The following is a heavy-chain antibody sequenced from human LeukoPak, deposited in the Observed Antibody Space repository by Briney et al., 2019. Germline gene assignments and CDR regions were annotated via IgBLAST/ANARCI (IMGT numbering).Heavy chain of an antibody. CDR1: GGSISSYY. D-gene: IGHD3-10*01. CDR2: IYYSGST. CDR3: ARQGYYGSGSLIDY. Sequence: SETLSLTCTVSGGSISSYYWSWIRQPPGRGLEWIGYIYYSGSTNYNPSLKSRVTIPVDTSKNQFSLKLSSVTAADTAVYYCARQGYYGSGSLIDYWGQGTLVTVSS. J-gene: IGHJ4*02. V-gene: IGHV4-59*08.